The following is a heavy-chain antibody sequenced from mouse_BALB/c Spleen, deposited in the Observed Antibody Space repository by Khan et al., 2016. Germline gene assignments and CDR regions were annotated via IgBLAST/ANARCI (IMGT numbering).Heavy chain of an antibody. V-gene: IGHV14-3*02. CDR2: IDPANGNT. J-gene: IGHJ2*01. D-gene: IGHD2-12*01. CDR1: GFNIKDTY. Sequence: VQLKQSGAELVKPGASVKLSCTASGFNIKDTYMHWVKQRPEQGLEWIGRIDPANGNTKYDPKFQGKATITADTSSHTAYLQLSSLTSEDTAVYYCARGDLRRNYFDYWGQGTTLTVSS. CDR3: ARGDLRRNYFDY.